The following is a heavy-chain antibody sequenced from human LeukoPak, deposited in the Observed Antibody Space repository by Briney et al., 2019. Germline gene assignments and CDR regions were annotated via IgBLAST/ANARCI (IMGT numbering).Heavy chain of an antibody. D-gene: IGHD4-17*01. CDR1: GFTFSSNW. CDR2: IKQDGSDK. V-gene: IGHV3-7*01. J-gene: IGHJ4*02. Sequence: GGSLRLSCAASGFTFSSNWMSWVRQAPGKGLEWVANIKQDGSDKYYVDSVKGRFTISRDNAKNSLYLHMNSLRVEDTAVYYCARDYDWGQGTLVTVSS. CDR3: ARDYD.